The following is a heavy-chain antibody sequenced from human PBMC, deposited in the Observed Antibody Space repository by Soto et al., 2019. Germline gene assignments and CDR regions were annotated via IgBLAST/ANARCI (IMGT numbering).Heavy chain of an antibody. D-gene: IGHD1-26*01. CDR3: AHRPIVGAAI. V-gene: IGHV4-4*02. Sequence: VQLEESAPGLVTSSGPLSLTCGFFGGSISNNYWWSWGRQPPGKGLEWIGEIYHTGSTNYNSSLMSRVTISLDKPNNQFSLKLSSVTAADTAVYYCAHRPIVGAAIWGQGTLVTVSS. CDR2: IYHTGST. J-gene: IGHJ4*02. CDR1: GGSISNNYW.